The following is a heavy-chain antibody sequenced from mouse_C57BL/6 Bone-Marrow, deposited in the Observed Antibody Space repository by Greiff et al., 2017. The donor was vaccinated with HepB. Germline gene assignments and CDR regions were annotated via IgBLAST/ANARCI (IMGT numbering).Heavy chain of an antibody. CDR3: AIYYCGSSHRFLGAFAS. J-gene: IGHJ3*01. Sequence: VQLQQSGPELVKPGASVKIPCKASGYTFTDYNMDWVKQSHGKSLEWIGDINPNNGGTIYNQKFKGKATLTVDKSSSTAYMELRSLTSEETADYYWAIYYCGSSHRFLGAFASWRQGTLNTVSA. V-gene: IGHV1-18*01. CDR2: INPNNGGT. D-gene: IGHD1-1*01. CDR1: GYTFTDYN.